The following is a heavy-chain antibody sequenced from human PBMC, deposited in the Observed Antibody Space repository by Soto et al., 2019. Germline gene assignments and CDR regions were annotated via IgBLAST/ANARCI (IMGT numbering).Heavy chain of an antibody. CDR3: ARRIVE. CDR1: GGSISNGGYY. CDR2: IYYSGRT. Sequence: QVQLQESGPGLVKPSQTLSRTCTVSGGSISNGGYYWPWIRQHPGKGLEWIGYIYYSGRTYYNPSLKSRLTMSVDTSKNQFSLKLSSVTAADTAVYYCARRIVEWGQGTLVTVSS. V-gene: IGHV4-31*03. J-gene: IGHJ4*02. D-gene: IGHD2-21*01.